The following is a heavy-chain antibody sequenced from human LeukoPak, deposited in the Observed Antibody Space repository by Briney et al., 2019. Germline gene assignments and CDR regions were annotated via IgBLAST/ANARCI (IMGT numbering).Heavy chain of an antibody. CDR2: IYDSGST. V-gene: IGHV4-39*07. D-gene: IGHD6-13*01. Sequence: SETLSLTCTVSGGSIRSSYYYWGWIRQPPGKGLEWIGSIYDSGSTYYNPSLKSRVTISVDTSKNQFSLKLSSVTAADTAVYYCARGDSSSPYPNKDAFDIWGQGTMVTVSS. CDR1: GGSIRSSYYY. CDR3: ARGDSSSPYPNKDAFDI. J-gene: IGHJ3*02.